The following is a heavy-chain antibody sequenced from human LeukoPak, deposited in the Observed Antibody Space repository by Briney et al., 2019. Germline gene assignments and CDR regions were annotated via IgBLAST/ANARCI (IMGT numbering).Heavy chain of an antibody. D-gene: IGHD6-19*01. J-gene: IGHJ4*02. CDR1: GFAFSSYG. Sequence: PGGSLRLSCAASGFAFSSYGMHWVRQAPGKGLEWVAVIWDDGSNKYYADSVKGRFTISRDNSKNTLYLQMNSLRAEDTAVYYCARTYSSGPGTGISYWGQGTLVTVSS. CDR2: IWDDGSNK. V-gene: IGHV3-33*01. CDR3: ARTYSSGPGTGISY.